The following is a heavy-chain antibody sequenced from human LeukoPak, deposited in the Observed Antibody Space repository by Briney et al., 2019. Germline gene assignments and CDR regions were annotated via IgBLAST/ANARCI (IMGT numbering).Heavy chain of an antibody. CDR1: GFTFSSYS. CDR3: ARVPRGYSYGPGYYYYGMDV. Sequence: PGGSLRLSCAASGFTFSSYSMNWVRQAPGKGLEWVSSISSSSSYIYYADSVKGRFTISRDNAKNSLYLQMNSLRAEDTAVYYCARVPRGYSYGPGYYYYGMDVWGQGTTVTVSS. V-gene: IGHV3-21*01. J-gene: IGHJ6*02. CDR2: ISSSSSYI. D-gene: IGHD5-18*01.